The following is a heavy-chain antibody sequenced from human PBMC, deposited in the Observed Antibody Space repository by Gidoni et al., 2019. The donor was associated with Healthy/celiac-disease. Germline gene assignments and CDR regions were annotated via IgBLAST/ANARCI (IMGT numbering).Heavy chain of an antibody. CDR3: TRRAGGYPTPY. V-gene: IGHV4-39*07. D-gene: IGHD1-26*01. J-gene: IGHJ4*02. CDR1: GGSISSSSYY. Sequence: QLQLQESGPGLVKPSETLSLTCTVSGGSISSSSYYWGWIRQPPGKGLEWIGSIYYSGSTYYNPSLKSRVTISVDTSKNQFSLNLISVTAADTAVYYCTRRAGGYPTPYWGQGTLVTVSS. CDR2: IYYSGST.